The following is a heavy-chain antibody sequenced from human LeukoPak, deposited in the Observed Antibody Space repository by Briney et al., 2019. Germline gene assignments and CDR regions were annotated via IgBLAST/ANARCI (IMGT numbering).Heavy chain of an antibody. D-gene: IGHD1-26*01. CDR1: GDSVSSNSAA. CDR2: TYYRSKWYN. CDR3: ARGGIVGATGYYYGMDV. J-gene: IGHJ6*02. Sequence: SQTLSDTCGISGDSVSSNSAAWNWIRQSPSRGLEWLGRTYYRSKWYNDYAVSVKSRITINPDTSKNQFSLQLNSVTPEDTAVYYCARGGIVGATGYYYGMDVWGQGTTVTVSS. V-gene: IGHV6-1*01.